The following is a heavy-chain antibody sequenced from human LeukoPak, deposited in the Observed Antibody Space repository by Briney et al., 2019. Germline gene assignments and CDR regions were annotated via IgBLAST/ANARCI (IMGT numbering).Heavy chain of an antibody. CDR1: EFTFSIYA. CDR3: AKVGLGRYCSSTSCYGY. J-gene: IGHJ4*02. CDR2: ISGDGGAT. V-gene: IGHV3-23*01. Sequence: GGSLRLSCAASEFTFSIYAMSWVRQAPGKGLEWVSAISGDGGATHYADFVKGRFTISRDNFKNTLYLQMSSLRAEDTAVYYCAKVGLGRYCSSTSCYGYWGQGTLVTVSS. D-gene: IGHD2-2*01.